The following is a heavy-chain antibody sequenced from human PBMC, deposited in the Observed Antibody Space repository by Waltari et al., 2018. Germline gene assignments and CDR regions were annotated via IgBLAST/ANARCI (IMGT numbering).Heavy chain of an antibody. J-gene: IGHJ4*02. V-gene: IGHV3-33*01. CDR1: GFTFSSYG. CDR2: IWYDGSNK. Sequence: QVQLVESGGGVVQPGRSLRLSCAASGFTFSSYGMHWVRQAPGRGLEWVAVIWYDGSNKYYADSVKGRFTISRDNSKNTLYLQMNSLRAEDTAVYYCARDDVRSAAAGTVPFDYWGQGTLVTVSS. CDR3: ARDDVRSAAAGTVPFDY. D-gene: IGHD6-13*01.